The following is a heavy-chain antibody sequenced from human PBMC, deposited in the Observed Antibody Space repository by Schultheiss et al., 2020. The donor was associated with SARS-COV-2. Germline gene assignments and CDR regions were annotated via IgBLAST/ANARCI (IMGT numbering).Heavy chain of an antibody. V-gene: IGHV3-21*01. Sequence: GGSLRLSCAASGFTFSSYSMNWVRQAPGKGLEWVSSISSSGSTIYYADSVKGRFTVSRDNAKNSLYLQMNSLRAEDMAAYYCARIDSSGFYYGGVLDYWGQGALVTVSS. J-gene: IGHJ4*02. CDR3: ARIDSSGFYYGGVLDY. D-gene: IGHD3-22*01. CDR2: ISSSGSTI. CDR1: GFTFSSYS.